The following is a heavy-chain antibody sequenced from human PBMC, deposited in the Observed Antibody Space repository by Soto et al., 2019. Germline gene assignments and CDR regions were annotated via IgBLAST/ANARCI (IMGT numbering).Heavy chain of an antibody. V-gene: IGHV3-30*18. CDR3: AKFFWARTETDFDY. CDR1: GFTFSSYG. D-gene: IGHD2-8*02. Sequence: QVQLVESGGGVVQPGRSLRLSCAASGFTFSSYGMHWVLQAPGKGLEWVAVISYDVSNKYYADSVKGLFTISRDNSNNTLYLQMNSLRADDTAVNYCAKFFWARTETDFDYGGQGTLVTVCS. J-gene: IGHJ4*02. CDR2: ISYDVSNK.